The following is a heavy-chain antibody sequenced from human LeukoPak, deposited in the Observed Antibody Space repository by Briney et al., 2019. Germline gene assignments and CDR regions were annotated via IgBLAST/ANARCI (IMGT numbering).Heavy chain of an antibody. CDR1: GCSFSGYA. D-gene: IGHD3-10*01. CDR2: ISGSGGST. V-gene: IGHV3-23*01. CDR3: AKEILWFGELPYYYYGMDV. J-gene: IGHJ6*02. Sequence: RPGGSLRLSCAASGCSFSGYAMSWVRQAPGKGLEWVSTISGSGGSTYYADSVKRRFTISRDNSKNTLYLQMNSLRAEDTAVYYCAKEILWFGELPYYYYGMDVWGQGTTVTVSS.